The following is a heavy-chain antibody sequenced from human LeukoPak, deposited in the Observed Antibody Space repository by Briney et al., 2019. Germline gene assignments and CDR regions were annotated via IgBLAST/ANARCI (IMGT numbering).Heavy chain of an antibody. CDR3: ATLQGITIPY. CDR2: ISAYNGNT. V-gene: IGHV1-18*01. D-gene: IGHD3-3*01. CDR1: GYTFTSYG. Sequence: ASVKVSCKASGYTFTSYGISWVRQAPGQGLEWMGWISAYNGNTNYAQKFQGRVTITTDESTSTAYMELSSLRSEDTAVYYCATLQGITIPYWGQGTLVTVSS. J-gene: IGHJ4*02.